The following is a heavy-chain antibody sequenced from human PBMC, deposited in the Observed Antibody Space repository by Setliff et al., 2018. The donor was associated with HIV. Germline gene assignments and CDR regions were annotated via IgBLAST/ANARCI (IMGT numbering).Heavy chain of an antibody. V-gene: IGHV3-23*05. J-gene: IGHJ4*02. Sequence: GGSLRLSCAASGFTFSSYAMTWVRQAPGKGLEWVSAVSNTGRRTFYADSVKGRFTISKDNFENVVYLQMNSLRVDDTAVHYCVKDAYSTGKPGISWGQGTLVTVSS. CDR3: VKDAYSTGKPGIS. CDR1: GFTFSSYA. D-gene: IGHD2-8*02. CDR2: VSNTGRRT.